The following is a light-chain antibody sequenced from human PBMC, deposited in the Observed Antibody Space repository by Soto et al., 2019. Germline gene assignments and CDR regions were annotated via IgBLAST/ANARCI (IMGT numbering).Light chain of an antibody. V-gene: IGKV3-11*01. CDR3: QQRSNWPGT. CDR2: DAS. Sequence: EIVLTHSPATLSLSPGERATLSCSASQSVSSYLAWYQQKPGQAPRLLIYDASNRATGIPARFSGSGSGTDFTLTISSLEPEDFAVYYCQQRSNWPGTFGQGTKVDI. CDR1: QSVSSY. J-gene: IGKJ1*01.